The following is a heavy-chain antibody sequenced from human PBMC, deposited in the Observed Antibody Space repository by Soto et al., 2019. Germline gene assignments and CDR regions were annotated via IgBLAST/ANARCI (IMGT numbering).Heavy chain of an antibody. CDR1: GGSISSSSYY. Sequence: SETLSLTCTVPGGSISSSSYYWVWIRQPPGKGLEWIGSIYYSGSTYYNPSLKSRVTISVDTSKNQFSLKLSSVTAADTAVYYCATLSFGIAYLWGQGTLVTVSS. J-gene: IGHJ4*02. V-gene: IGHV4-39*01. CDR2: IYYSGST. D-gene: IGHD6-13*01. CDR3: ATLSFGIAYL.